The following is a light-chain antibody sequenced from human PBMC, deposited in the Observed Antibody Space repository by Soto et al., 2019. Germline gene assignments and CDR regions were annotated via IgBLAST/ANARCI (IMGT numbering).Light chain of an antibody. V-gene: IGLV2-14*01. J-gene: IGLJ1*01. CDR2: DVS. CDR1: SSDVGGYNY. CDR3: SAYSSSSTRV. Sequence: QSALTQPASVSGSPGQSITISCTGTSSDVGGYNYVSWYQQHPGKAPKLMIYDVSNRPSGVSNRFSGSKSGNTASLTISGLQAEVEADYDCSAYSSSSTRVFGNGTKVPVL.